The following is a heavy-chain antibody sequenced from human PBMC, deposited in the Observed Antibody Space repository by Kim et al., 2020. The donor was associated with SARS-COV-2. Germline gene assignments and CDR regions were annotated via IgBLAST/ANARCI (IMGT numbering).Heavy chain of an antibody. D-gene: IGHD2-2*01. CDR2: IIPILGIA. CDR1: GGTFSSYA. V-gene: IGHV1-69*04. CDR3: ARERAIPMPEMPFDY. J-gene: IGHJ4*02. Sequence: SVKVSCKASGGTFSSYAISWVRQAPGQGLEWMGRIIPILGIANYAQKFQGRVTITADKSTSTAYMELSSLRSEDTAVYYCARERAIPMPEMPFDYWGQGTLVTVSS.